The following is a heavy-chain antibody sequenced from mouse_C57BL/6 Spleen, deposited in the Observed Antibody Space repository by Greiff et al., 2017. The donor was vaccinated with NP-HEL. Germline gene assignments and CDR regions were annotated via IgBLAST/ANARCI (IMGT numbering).Heavy chain of an antibody. V-gene: IGHV1-42*01. CDR3: ARRDYDGSPFAY. Sequence: VQLKQSGPELVKPGASVKISCKASGYSFTGYYMNWVKQSPEKSLEWIGEINPSTGGTTYNQKFKAKATLTVDKSSSTAYMQLKSLTSEDSAVYYCARRDYDGSPFAYWGQGTLVTVSA. J-gene: IGHJ3*01. CDR1: GYSFTGYY. CDR2: INPSTGGT. D-gene: IGHD2-4*01.